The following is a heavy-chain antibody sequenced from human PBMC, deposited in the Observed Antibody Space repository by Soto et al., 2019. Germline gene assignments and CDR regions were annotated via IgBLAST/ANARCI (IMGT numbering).Heavy chain of an antibody. D-gene: IGHD2-8*02. CDR2: IFYSGST. Sequence: PLETRSFTCAVSGGSLRSSSWWSWIRQPPGKAVEWLGEIFYSGSTKYNPSLNSRVTISADQSKNDVSLRLSSVTAADTAAYYCARAGRLDIALVVAESWFDPWGQGVLVTVS. CDR3: ARAGRLDIALVVAESWFDP. V-gene: IGHV4-4*02. J-gene: IGHJ5*02. CDR1: GGSLRSSSW.